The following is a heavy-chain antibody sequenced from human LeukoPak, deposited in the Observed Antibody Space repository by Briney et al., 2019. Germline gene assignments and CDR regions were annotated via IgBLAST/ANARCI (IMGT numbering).Heavy chain of an antibody. CDR3: TRQVVATMGRGATSDY. J-gene: IGHJ4*02. CDR1: GFTFSNYA. Sequence: GGSLRLSCAASGFTFSNYAMNWVRQAPGKGLEWVSAISGSGGSTYYADSVKGRFTISRDDSKNTAYLQMNSLKTEDTAVYYCTRQVVATMGRGATSDYWGQGTLVTVSS. CDR2: ISGSGGST. V-gene: IGHV3-23*01. D-gene: IGHD5-12*01.